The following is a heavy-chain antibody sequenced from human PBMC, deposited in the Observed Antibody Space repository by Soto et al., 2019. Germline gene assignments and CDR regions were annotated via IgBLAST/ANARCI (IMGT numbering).Heavy chain of an antibody. CDR2: IIPIFGTS. V-gene: IGHV1-69*06. Sequence: QVQLVQSGAEVKKPGSSVKVSCKASGGTFSSYAISWVRQAPGQGLEWMGGIIPIFGTSNYAQKFQGRVTITADKSTSTVYMELSSLRSEDTAVYYCARDEIVGGTQYNWFDPWGQGTLVTVSS. CDR3: ARDEIVGGTQYNWFDP. CDR1: GGTFSSYA. D-gene: IGHD1-26*01. J-gene: IGHJ5*02.